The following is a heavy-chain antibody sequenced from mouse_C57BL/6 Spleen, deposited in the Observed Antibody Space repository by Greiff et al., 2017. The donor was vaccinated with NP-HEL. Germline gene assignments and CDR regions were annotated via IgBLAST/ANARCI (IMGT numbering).Heavy chain of an antibody. CDR2: SNPNNGGT. Sequence: EVQLQQSGPELVKPGASVKISCKASGYTFTDYYMNWVKQSHGKSLEWIGDSNPNNGGTSYNQKFKGKATVTVDKSSSTAAMESRSRTSEDSAVYDVASQTPWFAYWGQGTLVTVSA. CDR3: ASQTPWFAY. CDR1: GYTFTDYY. V-gene: IGHV1-26*01. J-gene: IGHJ3*01.